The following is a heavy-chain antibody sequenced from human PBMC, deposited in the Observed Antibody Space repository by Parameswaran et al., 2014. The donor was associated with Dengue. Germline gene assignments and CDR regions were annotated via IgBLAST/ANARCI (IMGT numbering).Heavy chain of an antibody. CDR2: IYYSGST. J-gene: IGHJ6*02. Sequence: RWIRQPPGKGLEWIGYIYYSGSTYYNPSLKSRVTISVDTSKNQFSLKLSSVTAADTAVYYCARDHGVVPAGNYYYYGMDVWGQGTTVTVSS. D-gene: IGHD2-2*01. V-gene: IGHV4-31*02. CDR3: ARDHGVVPAGNYYYYGMDV.